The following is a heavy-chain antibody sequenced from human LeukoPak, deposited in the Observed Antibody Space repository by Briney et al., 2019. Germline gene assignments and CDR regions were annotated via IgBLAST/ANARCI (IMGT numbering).Heavy chain of an antibody. V-gene: IGHV3-74*01. CDR1: GFTFSGYW. D-gene: IGHD3-10*01. Sequence: GGSLRLSCAASGFTFSGYWMHWVRQAPGKGLVWVSRIHGDGSSTTYADSVKGRFTISRDNAKNTLYLQVNSLRAEDTAVFYCARGGSGSYVYYFDYWGQGTLVTVSS. J-gene: IGHJ4*02. CDR3: ARGGSGSYVYYFDY. CDR2: IHGDGSST.